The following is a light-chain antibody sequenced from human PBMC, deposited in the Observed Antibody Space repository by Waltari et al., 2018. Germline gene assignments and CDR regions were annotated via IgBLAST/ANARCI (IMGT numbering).Light chain of an antibody. V-gene: IGLV2-8*01. Sequence: QSALTQPPSASGSPGQSTTISSPGPSSDVGAYNFVYCYQQHPGKAPKLIIFDVRKRPSGVPDRFAGSKSGNTASLTVSGLQAEDEADYYCNSYAGGDILYVFGTGTRVTVL. CDR2: DVR. CDR1: SSDVGAYNF. J-gene: IGLJ1*01. CDR3: NSYAGGDILYV.